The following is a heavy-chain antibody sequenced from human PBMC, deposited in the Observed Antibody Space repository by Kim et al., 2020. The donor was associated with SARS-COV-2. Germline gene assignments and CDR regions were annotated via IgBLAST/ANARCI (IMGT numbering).Heavy chain of an antibody. CDR3: ARGPGPTPYYFDY. CDR1: GGSFSGYY. CDR2: INHSGST. Sequence: SETLSLTCAVYGGSFSGYYWSWIRQPPGKGLEWIGEINHSGSTNYNPSLKSRVTISVDTSKNQFSLKLSSVTAADTAVYYCARGPGPTPYYFDYWGQGTLVTVSS. V-gene: IGHV4-34*01. J-gene: IGHJ4*02.